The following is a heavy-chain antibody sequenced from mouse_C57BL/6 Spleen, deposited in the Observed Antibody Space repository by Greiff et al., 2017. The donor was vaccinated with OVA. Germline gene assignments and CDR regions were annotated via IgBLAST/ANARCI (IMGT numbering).Heavy chain of an antibody. CDR1: GFTFSSYG. V-gene: IGHV5-6*01. CDR3: ARQGYGNPFAY. D-gene: IGHD2-1*01. CDR2: ISSGGSYT. J-gene: IGHJ3*01. Sequence: EVKLVESGGDLVKPGGSLKLSCAASGFTFSSYGMSWVRQTPDKRLEWVATISSGGSYTYYPDSVKGRFTISRDNAKNTLYLQMSSLKSEDTAMYYCARQGYGNPFAYWGQGTLVTVSA.